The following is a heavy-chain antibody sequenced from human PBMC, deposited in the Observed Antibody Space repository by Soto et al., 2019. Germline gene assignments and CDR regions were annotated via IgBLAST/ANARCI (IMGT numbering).Heavy chain of an antibody. CDR2: IYNGGST. D-gene: IGHD3-3*02. J-gene: IGHJ4*02. Sequence: PSETLSLTCTVSGDSVSSVGFHWAWLRRPPGKGLEWIGYIYNGGSTYYRPSLKSRVTISVDTSRNQFSLNLSSVTAADAAVFYCARAKLAGRGGFDYWAREPWSPSPQ. CDR3: ARAKLAGRGGFDY. CDR1: GDSVSSVGFH. V-gene: IGHV4-30-4*01.